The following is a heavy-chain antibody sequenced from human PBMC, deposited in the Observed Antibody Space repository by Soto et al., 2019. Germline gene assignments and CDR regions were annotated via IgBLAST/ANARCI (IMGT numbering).Heavy chain of an antibody. D-gene: IGHD1-26*01. V-gene: IGHV1-8*01. CDR2: KQPSTGRT. CDR1: GYSFTSLD. Sequence: QVQLVQSGADVREPGASVKVSCKASGYSFTSLDINWVRQTAGQGLEWMGWKQPSTGRTGYAQKFQGRVTMPRDTSINTAYMELTTLTSDDTAFDYCARVVSAGVDYWGQGTLVTVSS. CDR3: ARVVSAGVDY. J-gene: IGHJ4*02.